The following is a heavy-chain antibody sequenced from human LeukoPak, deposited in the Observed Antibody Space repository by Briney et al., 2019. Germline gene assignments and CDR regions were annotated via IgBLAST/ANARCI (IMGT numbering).Heavy chain of an antibody. V-gene: IGHV4-39*07. J-gene: IGHJ4*02. CDR2: MYYRGSA. CDR1: GGSISSSSHY. Sequence: SETLSLTCTVSGGSISSSSHYWGWIRQPPGKGLEWIGSMYYRGSAYHNPSLKSRVTISVDTSKNQFSLKLSSVTAADTAVYYCATTTIRLGYWGQGTLVTVSS. D-gene: IGHD1-26*01. CDR3: ATTTIRLGY.